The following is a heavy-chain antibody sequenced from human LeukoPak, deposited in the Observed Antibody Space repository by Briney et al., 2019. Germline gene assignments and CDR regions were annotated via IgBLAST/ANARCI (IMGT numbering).Heavy chain of an antibody. D-gene: IGHD5-18*01. CDR3: ARDTHSYGYSDY. J-gene: IGHJ4*02. CDR2: ISSSSIYI. Sequence: GGSLRLSCTASGFTFSSYSMNWVGQAPGKGLEWVSSISSSSIYIYYADSVKGRFTISRDNAKNSLYLQMNSLRAEDTAVYYCARDTHSYGYSDYWGQGTLVTVSS. V-gene: IGHV3-21*01. CDR1: GFTFSSYS.